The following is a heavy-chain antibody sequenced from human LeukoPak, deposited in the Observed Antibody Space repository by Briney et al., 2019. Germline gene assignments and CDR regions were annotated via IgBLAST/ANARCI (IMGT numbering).Heavy chain of an antibody. Sequence: PSQTLSLTCTVSGGSISSGGYYWSWIRQHPGKGLERIGHIAESGSTYYSPSLKSRVTISVDTSENQFSLKLSSVTAADTAVYYCARVDYYPSGTYINWFDPWGQGTQVTVSS. CDR1: GGSISSGGYY. D-gene: IGHD3-10*01. J-gene: IGHJ5*02. CDR2: IAESGST. V-gene: IGHV4-31*03. CDR3: ARVDYYPSGTYINWFDP.